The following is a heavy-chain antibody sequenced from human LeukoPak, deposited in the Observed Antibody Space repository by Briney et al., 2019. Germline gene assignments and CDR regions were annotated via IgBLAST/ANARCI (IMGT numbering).Heavy chain of an antibody. Sequence: SETLSLTCTVAGDSLTNYYWSWIRQPAGKGLEWIGRIHINGNTNYNPSLDSRVTISLDTSKNQFSLKLSSVTAADTAVYYCARQIGHNIRSVAVDYWGQGTLVTVSS. CDR3: ARQIGHNIRSVAVDY. J-gene: IGHJ4*02. V-gene: IGHV4-4*07. CDR1: GDSLTNYY. CDR2: IHINGNT. D-gene: IGHD6-19*01.